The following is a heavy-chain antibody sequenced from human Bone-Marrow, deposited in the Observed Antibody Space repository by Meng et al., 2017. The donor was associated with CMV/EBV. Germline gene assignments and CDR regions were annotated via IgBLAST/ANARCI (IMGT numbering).Heavy chain of an antibody. Sequence: ASVKVSCKASGYTLTGYYMHWVRQAPGQGLEWMGWINPNSGGTNYAQKFQGRVTMTRDTSISTAYMELSRLRSDDTAVYYCAREGGSSPPPSFDYWGQGTLVTVSS. CDR2: INPNSGGT. J-gene: IGHJ4*02. D-gene: IGHD6-6*01. CDR1: GYTLTGYY. CDR3: AREGGSSPPPSFDY. V-gene: IGHV1-2*02.